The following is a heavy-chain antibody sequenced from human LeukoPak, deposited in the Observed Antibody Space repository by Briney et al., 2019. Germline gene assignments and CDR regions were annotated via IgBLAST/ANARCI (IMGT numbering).Heavy chain of an antibody. V-gene: IGHV5-51*01. Sequence: GESLKTSCQGSGYSFNNYWIAWVRQVPGQGLEWMGINYPGDSDTRNSPSFQGQVTISADKSTSTAYMQWSSLKASDTAIYYCARRVVSSSSHSFDYWGQGTLVTVSS. CDR2: NYPGDSDT. CDR3: ARRVVSSSSHSFDY. CDR1: GYSFNNYW. D-gene: IGHD2-2*01. J-gene: IGHJ4*02.